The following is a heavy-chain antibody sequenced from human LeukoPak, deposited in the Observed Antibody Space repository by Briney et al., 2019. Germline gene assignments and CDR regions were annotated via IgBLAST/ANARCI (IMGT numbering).Heavy chain of an antibody. D-gene: IGHD5-18*01. Sequence: PGGSLRLSCAASGFTFSTYGLHWVRQAPGKGLEWVAVISSDGRNKYYADSVKGRFTISRDNSKNTLDLQMNSLRAEDTAVYYCAKSASGYSYAYVAVWGQGTMVTVSS. CDR3: AKSASGYSYAYVAV. V-gene: IGHV3-30*18. J-gene: IGHJ3*01. CDR1: GFTFSTYG. CDR2: ISSDGRNK.